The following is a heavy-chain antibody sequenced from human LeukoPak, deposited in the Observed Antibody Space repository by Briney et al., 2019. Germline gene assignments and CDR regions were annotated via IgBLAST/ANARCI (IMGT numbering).Heavy chain of an antibody. V-gene: IGHV3-30-3*01. D-gene: IGHD5-12*01. J-gene: IGHJ3*02. CDR2: ISYDGSNK. CDR1: GFTFSSYA. CDR3: AKDGGYDYSLDAFDI. Sequence: GGSLRLSCAASGFTFSSYAMHWVRQAPGKGLEWVAVISYDGSNKYYADSVKGRFIVSRDNSKNTLYLQMNSLRAEDTAVYYCAKDGGYDYSLDAFDIWGQGTTVTVSS.